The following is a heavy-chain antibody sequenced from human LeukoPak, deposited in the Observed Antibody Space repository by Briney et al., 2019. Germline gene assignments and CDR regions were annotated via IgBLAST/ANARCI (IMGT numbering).Heavy chain of an antibody. D-gene: IGHD2-21*01. V-gene: IGHV1-2*02. CDR3: ARADRLDGAPYLIGP. CDR1: GYTFTDYY. J-gene: IGHJ5*02. Sequence: ASVKVSCKTSGYTFTDYYLYWVRQAPGQGLEWMGWINPNSGGTSSAQKFQGRFTMTRDTSITTVYMEVAWLTSEDTAIYYCARADRLDGAPYLIGPWGQGTLVTVSS. CDR2: INPNSGGT.